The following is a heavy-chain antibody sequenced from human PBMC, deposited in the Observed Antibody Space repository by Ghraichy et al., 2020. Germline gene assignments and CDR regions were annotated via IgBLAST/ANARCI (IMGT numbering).Heavy chain of an antibody. CDR2: IIPVLGAT. CDR1: GGPSNTFG. V-gene: IGHV1-69*13. D-gene: IGHD4-17*01. CDR3: ARDAGFTMTTPTFDS. J-gene: IGHJ4*02. Sequence: SVKVSCKASGGPSNTFGISWVQQAPGQGLEWMGGIIPVLGATNYAHTFQGRVTITADESTSTAYMELRGLRSDDTAVYYCARDAGFTMTTPTFDSWGQGTLVTVSS.